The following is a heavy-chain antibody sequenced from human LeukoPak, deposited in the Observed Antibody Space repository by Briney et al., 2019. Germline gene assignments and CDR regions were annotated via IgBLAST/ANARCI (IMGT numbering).Heavy chain of an antibody. D-gene: IGHD6-19*01. Sequence: SETLSLTCTDSGVSISSYYWSWIRQPPGKGLEWIGYIYYSGSTNYNPSLKSRVTISVDTSKNQFSLKLSSVTAADTAVYYCARSRRLVPFDYWGPGTLVTVSS. CDR1: GVSISSYY. CDR2: IYYSGST. V-gene: IGHV4-59*01. CDR3: ARSRRLVPFDY. J-gene: IGHJ4*02.